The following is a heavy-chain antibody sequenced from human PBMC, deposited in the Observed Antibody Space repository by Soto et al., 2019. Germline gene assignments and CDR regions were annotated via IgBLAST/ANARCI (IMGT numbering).Heavy chain of an antibody. D-gene: IGHD4-17*01. CDR3: TTAEYGDYAYFENYYGMDV. Sequence: EVQLVESGGGLVQPGGSLRLSCAASGFTFSNAWMNWVRQAPGKGLEWVGRIKSKTDGGTTDYAAPVKGRFTISRDDSKNTLYQQMNSLKTEDIAVYYCTTAEYGDYAYFENYYGMDVWGQGTTVTVSS. CDR1: GFTFSNAW. J-gene: IGHJ6*02. CDR2: IKSKTDGGTT. V-gene: IGHV3-15*07.